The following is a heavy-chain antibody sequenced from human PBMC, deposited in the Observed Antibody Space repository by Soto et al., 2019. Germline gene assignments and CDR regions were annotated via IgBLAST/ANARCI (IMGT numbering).Heavy chain of an antibody. CDR1: GGSISSQY. J-gene: IGHJ4*02. D-gene: IGHD6-13*01. V-gene: IGHV4-59*11. CDR3: ARGAATGRSDS. Sequence: SGTLSLTCTVSGGSISSQYWSWIRQPPGQGLEWIAYMYYSGSPNYNPSLKSRVTISVDTSKNQFSLNLSFVTAADTAVYYCARGAATGRSDSWGQGTLVTVSS. CDR2: MYYSGSP.